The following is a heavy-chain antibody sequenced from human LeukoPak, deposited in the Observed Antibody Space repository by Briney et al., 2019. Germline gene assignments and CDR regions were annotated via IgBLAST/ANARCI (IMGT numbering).Heavy chain of an antibody. Sequence: GGCLRLSCAASGFTFSSYSMNWVRQAPGKGLEWVAVISYDGSNKYYADSVKGRFTISRDNSKNTLYLQMNSLRAEDTAVYYCARGVFWRTNSYSSGSPDYWGQGTLVTVSS. V-gene: IGHV3-30*03. J-gene: IGHJ4*02. D-gene: IGHD6-19*01. CDR1: GFTFSSYS. CDR2: ISYDGSNK. CDR3: ARGVFWRTNSYSSGSPDY.